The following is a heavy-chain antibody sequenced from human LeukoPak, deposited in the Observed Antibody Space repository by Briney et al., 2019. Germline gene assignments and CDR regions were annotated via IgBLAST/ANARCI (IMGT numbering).Heavy chain of an antibody. CDR2: VNADGGNT. J-gene: IGHJ4*02. Sequence: RSGGSLRLSCAASGFTFSGYEMNWVRQAPGKGLEWVSTVNADGGNTYYADSVKGRFTISRDNSKSTLILQMNSLRVEDTALYYCTKRVKYGGTWDHFADWGQGTLVTVSS. V-gene: IGHV3-23*01. CDR1: GFTFSGYE. CDR3: TKRVKYGGTWDHFAD. D-gene: IGHD1-26*01.